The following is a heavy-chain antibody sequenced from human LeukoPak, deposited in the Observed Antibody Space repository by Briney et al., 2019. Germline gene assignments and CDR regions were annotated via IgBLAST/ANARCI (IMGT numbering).Heavy chain of an antibody. D-gene: IGHD2-2*01. CDR2: ISAYSGNT. V-gene: IGHV1-18*01. J-gene: IGHJ5*02. CDR1: GYSFTSYG. CDR3: ARAPYCSSTSCYRPFDP. Sequence: GASVKVSCKASGYSFTSYGISWVRQAPGQGLEWMGWISAYSGNTNYAQKLQGRVTMTTDTSTSTAYMELRSLRSDDTAVYYCARAPYCSSTSCYRPFDPWGQGALVTVSS.